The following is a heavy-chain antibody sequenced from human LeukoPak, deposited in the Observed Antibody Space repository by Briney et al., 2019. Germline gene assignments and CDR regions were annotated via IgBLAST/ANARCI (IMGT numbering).Heavy chain of an antibody. CDR3: AKDHYGGNPRTNYYYYMDV. V-gene: IGHV3-23*01. Sequence: GGSLRLSCAASGFTFSNYAMSWVRQAPGKGLEWVSAVSGIGDKPYYADSVKGRFTISRDNSKNTLYLQMSSLRAEDTALYYCAKDHYGGNPRTNYYYYMDVWGKGTAVTVSS. CDR2: VSGIGDKP. D-gene: IGHD4/OR15-4a*01. CDR1: GFTFSNYA. J-gene: IGHJ6*03.